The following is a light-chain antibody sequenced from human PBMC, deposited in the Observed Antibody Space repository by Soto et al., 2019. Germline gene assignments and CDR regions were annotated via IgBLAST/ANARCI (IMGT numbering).Light chain of an antibody. J-gene: IGKJ4*01. CDR1: QTIGYN. V-gene: IGKV3-15*01. CDR3: QQYNYWPPVT. CDR2: GAS. Sequence: EIVMTQSPVTLSLSPGERATLSCRASQTIGYNLAWYQQKPGQAPRLLIYGASTRATGIPARFSGTGSGTEYTLTISSLQSEDFGVYFCQQYNYWPPVTFGGGTRVDIK.